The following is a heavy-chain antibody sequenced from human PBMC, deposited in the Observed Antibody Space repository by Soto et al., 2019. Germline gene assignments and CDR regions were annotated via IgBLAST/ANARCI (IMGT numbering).Heavy chain of an antibody. CDR3: ARSRRGAYSSGWYSPSGYYNYGIDV. J-gene: IGHJ6*02. V-gene: IGHV1-3*01. Sequence: ASVKVSCKASGYTFTSYAMHWVRQAPGQRLEWMGWINAGNGNTKYSQKFQGRATITRDTSISTAYLQWTSLKASDTAMYYCARSRRGAYSSGWYSPSGYYNYGIDVWGQGTKVTVSS. D-gene: IGHD6-19*01. CDR2: INAGNGNT. CDR1: GYTFTSYA.